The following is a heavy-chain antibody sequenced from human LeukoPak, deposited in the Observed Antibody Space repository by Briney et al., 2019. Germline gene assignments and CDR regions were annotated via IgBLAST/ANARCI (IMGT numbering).Heavy chain of an antibody. Sequence: GGSLRLSCAASGISFSSYYMHWVRQAPGGGLEGVGDIRSDGSATFYGDSAKGRFTISRDNAKSLLYLQMNSLRGEDTAVYSCARDFYGSNSLDYWGQGTLVPVSS. J-gene: IGHJ4*02. CDR2: IRSDGSAT. CDR3: ARDFYGSNSLDY. V-gene: IGHV3-7*01. CDR1: GISFSSYY. D-gene: IGHD2/OR15-2a*01.